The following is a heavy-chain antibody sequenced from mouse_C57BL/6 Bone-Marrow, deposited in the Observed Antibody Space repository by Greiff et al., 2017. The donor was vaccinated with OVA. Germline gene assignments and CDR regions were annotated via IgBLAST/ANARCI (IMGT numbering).Heavy chain of an antibody. CDR1: GYAFTNYL. CDR2: INPGSGGT. CDR3: ARQYYSNYVYYAMDY. Sequence: QVQLQQSGAELVRPGTSVKVSCKASGYAFTNYLIEWVKQRPGQGLEWIGVINPGSGGTNYNEKFKGKATLTADKSSSTAYMQLSSLTSEDSAVYFCARQYYSNYVYYAMDYWGQGTSVTVSS. J-gene: IGHJ4*01. V-gene: IGHV1-54*01. D-gene: IGHD2-5*01.